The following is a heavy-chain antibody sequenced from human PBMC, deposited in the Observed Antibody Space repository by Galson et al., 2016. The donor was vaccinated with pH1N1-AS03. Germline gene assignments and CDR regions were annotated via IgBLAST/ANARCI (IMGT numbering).Heavy chain of an antibody. J-gene: IGHJ4*02. V-gene: IGHV1-69*13. CDR3: ARDRYYDGSGRKFFESEY. CDR1: GGTFSNFA. Sequence: SVKVSCKASGGTFSNFAISWMRQAPGQGLEWMGGIHPISGTVTYAQKFQGRLTVTADDSTSAAYMELSSLTSEDTAIYYCARDRYYDGSGRKFFESEYWGQGTLVIVSS. CDR2: IHPISGTV. D-gene: IGHD3-22*01.